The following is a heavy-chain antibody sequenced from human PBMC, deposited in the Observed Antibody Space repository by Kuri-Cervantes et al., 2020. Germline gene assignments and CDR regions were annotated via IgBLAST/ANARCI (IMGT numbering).Heavy chain of an antibody. CDR3: ARDFSPLWFRDRNWFDP. CDR2: IYYSGST. Sequence: SETLSLTCTVSGGSISSGGYYWSWIRQHPGKGLEWIGYIYYSGSTNYNPSLKSRVTISVDTSKNQFSLKLSSVTAADTAVYCCARDFSPLWFRDRNWFDPWGQGTLVTVSS. D-gene: IGHD3-10*01. CDR1: GGSISSGGYY. V-gene: IGHV4-61*08. J-gene: IGHJ5*02.